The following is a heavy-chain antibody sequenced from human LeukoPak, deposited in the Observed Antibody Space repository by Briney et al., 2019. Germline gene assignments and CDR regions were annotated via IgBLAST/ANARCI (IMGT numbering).Heavy chain of an antibody. D-gene: IGHD5-12*01. J-gene: IGHJ4*02. CDR3: ARCWSYDRGYCDY. CDR1: GDTFTSYG. Sequence: ASVRFSCKTSGDTFTSYGFTWVRQAPGQGLEWMGWIGGYNDSTDYAQKLQGRVTMTTDTSTSIAPMGLRSLRSDDTAVYYCARCWSYDRGYCDYWGQGTLVTVSS. CDR2: IGGYNDST. V-gene: IGHV1-18*01.